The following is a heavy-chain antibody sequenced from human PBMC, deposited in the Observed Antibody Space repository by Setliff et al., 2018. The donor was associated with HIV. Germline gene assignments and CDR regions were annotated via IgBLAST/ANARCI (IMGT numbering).Heavy chain of an antibody. CDR3: AKPTSGMYPRAFDL. CDR1: GSGYSTFD. V-gene: IGHV3-23*01. Sequence: PGESLKISCAAFGSGYSTFDMDWVRQTPGKGLEWVADVSPDGYEKRYADFVKGRFTVSRDNSKNILFLQMDSLGVEDTGIYYCAKPTSGMYPRAFDLWGRGTVVTVS. D-gene: IGHD1-26*01. CDR2: VSPDGYEK. J-gene: IGHJ3*01.